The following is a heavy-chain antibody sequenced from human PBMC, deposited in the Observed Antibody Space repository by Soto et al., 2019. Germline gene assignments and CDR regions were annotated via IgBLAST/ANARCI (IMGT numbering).Heavy chain of an antibody. CDR2: ISWNSGSI. J-gene: IGHJ5*02. CDR1: GFTFDDYA. CDR3: EKALDYDSSGSPFDP. V-gene: IGHV3-9*01. Sequence: EVQLVESGGGLVQPGRSLRLSCAASGFTFDDYAMHWVRQAPGKGLEWVSGISWNSGSIGYAESVKGRFTISRDNAKNSLYMQMNSLRAEDTALYYCEKALDYDSSGSPFDPWGQGTLVTVSS. D-gene: IGHD3-22*01.